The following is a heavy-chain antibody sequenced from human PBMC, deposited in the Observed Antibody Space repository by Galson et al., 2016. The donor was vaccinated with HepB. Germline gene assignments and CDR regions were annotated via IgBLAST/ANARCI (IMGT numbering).Heavy chain of an antibody. D-gene: IGHD2-21*02. J-gene: IGHJ4*02. CDR2: ISYTGIA. Sequence: ETLSLTCTVSGDSVSSYYWTWIRQPPGKGLEWIGYISYTGIANYNPSLKSRVTLSIDTSKNHFSLKMTSLTAADTAVYYCARGESRFNCGGDCILDYWGQGALVTVSS. V-gene: IGHV4-59*02. CDR1: GDSVSSYY. CDR3: ARGESRFNCGGDCILDY.